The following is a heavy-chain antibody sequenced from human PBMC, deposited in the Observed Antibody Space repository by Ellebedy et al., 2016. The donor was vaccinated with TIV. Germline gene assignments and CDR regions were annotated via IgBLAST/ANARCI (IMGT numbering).Heavy chain of an antibody. D-gene: IGHD3-22*01. CDR1: GFTFSSYA. V-gene: IGHV3-23*01. Sequence: GESLKISXAASGFTFSSYAMSWVRQAPGKGLEWVSAISGSGGSTYYADSVKGRFTISRDNSKNTLYLQMNSLRAEDTAVYYCARNYDSSGYYYTPWFDPWGQGTLVTVSS. CDR3: ARNYDSSGYYYTPWFDP. J-gene: IGHJ5*02. CDR2: ISGSGGST.